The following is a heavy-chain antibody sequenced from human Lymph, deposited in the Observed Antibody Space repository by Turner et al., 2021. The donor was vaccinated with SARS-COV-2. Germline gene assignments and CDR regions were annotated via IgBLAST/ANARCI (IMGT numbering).Heavy chain of an antibody. V-gene: IGHV3-23*01. CDR2: ISGSGART. D-gene: IGHD3-16*01. CDR3: AKSPLGEDYFDY. J-gene: IGHJ4*02. Sequence: EVQRLESGGDLVQPGGSLRLSRAASGFTFSNYAMSWVRQAPGKGLEWVSDISGSGARTYYADSVKGRFTISRDNSKNTLFLQMNSLRADDTAIYYCAKSPLGEDYFDYWGQGTLVTVSS. CDR1: GFTFSNYA.